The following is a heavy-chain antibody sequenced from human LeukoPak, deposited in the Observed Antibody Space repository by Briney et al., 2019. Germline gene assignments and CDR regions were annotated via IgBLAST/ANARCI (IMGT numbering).Heavy chain of an antibody. V-gene: IGHV3-21*01. J-gene: IGHJ6*03. CDR1: GFTFSTYI. D-gene: IGHD3-10*01. Sequence: GGSLRLSCAASGFTFSTYIMNWVRQTPGKGLEWVSSIGTSTSYIYYADSVKGRFTISRDNAKNSLYLQMNSLRAEDTAVYYCAREGRFRYYYYYMDVWGKGTTVTISS. CDR2: IGTSTSYI. CDR3: AREGRFRYYYYYMDV.